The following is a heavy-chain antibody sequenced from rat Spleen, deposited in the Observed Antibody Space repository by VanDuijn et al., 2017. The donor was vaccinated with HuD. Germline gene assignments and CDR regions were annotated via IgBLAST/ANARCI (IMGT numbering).Heavy chain of an antibody. CDR3: TIGPTRFDY. J-gene: IGHJ2*01. D-gene: IGHD1-5*01. Sequence: EVQLQESGPGLVKPSQSLSLTCSVTDHSITNGYRWNWIRKFPGNKLEWMGYINSAGNTLYNPSLKSRISITRDTSKNQFFLQLNSVTTEDTATYYCTIGPTRFDYWGQGVMVTVSS. CDR1: DHSITNGYR. CDR2: INSAGNT. V-gene: IGHV3-3*01.